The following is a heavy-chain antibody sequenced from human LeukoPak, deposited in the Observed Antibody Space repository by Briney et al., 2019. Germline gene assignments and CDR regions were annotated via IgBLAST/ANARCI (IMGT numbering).Heavy chain of an antibody. CDR1: GFNFSDYY. Sequence: QPGGSLRLSCAVSGFNFSDYYMSWIRQAPGKGLEWVSGISGSGGSTYYADSVKGRFTISRDNSKNTLYLQMNSLRAEDTAVYYCAKEDRIWDYYDSSGSGYYFDYWGQGTLVTVSS. CDR2: ISGSGGST. CDR3: AKEDRIWDYYDSSGSGYYFDY. V-gene: IGHV3-23*01. J-gene: IGHJ4*02. D-gene: IGHD3-22*01.